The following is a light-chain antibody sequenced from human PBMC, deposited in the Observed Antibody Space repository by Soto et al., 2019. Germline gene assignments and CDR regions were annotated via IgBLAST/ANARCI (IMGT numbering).Light chain of an antibody. J-gene: IGLJ1*01. V-gene: IGLV2-8*01. CDR2: EVS. CDR1: SSDVGGYNY. Sequence: QSVLTQPPSASGSPGQSVTISCTGTSSDVGGYNYVSWYQQHPGKAPKLIISEVSKRPSGVPDRFSGSKSGNTASLTISGLQAEDEADYYCSSYTDSSNYVFGTGTKVTVL. CDR3: SSYTDSSNYV.